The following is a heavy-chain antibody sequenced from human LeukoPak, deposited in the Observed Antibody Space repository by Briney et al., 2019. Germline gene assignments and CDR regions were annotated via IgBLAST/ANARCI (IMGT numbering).Heavy chain of an antibody. V-gene: IGHV3-48*01. Sequence: GGSLRLSCAASGFTFSSYSMNWVRQAPGKGLEWVSYISSGSSTIYYADSVKGRFTISRDNAKNSLYLQMNSLRAEDTAVYYCAKDSKVTMVRGVHFDYWGQGTLVTVSS. CDR2: ISSGSSTI. CDR3: AKDSKVTMVRGVHFDY. J-gene: IGHJ4*02. CDR1: GFTFSSYS. D-gene: IGHD3-10*01.